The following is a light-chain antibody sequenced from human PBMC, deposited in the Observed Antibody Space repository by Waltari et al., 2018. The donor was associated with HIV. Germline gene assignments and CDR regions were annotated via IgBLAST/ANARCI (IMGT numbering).Light chain of an antibody. CDR1: QTVLYTSNNINY. V-gene: IGKV4-1*01. J-gene: IGKJ1*01. CDR2: WAS. CDR3: QKYYSVPPT. Sequence: DIVMTPSPDSLAVSLGERATINCKSSQTVLYTSNNINYLAWYQQKPGQPPKLLIYWASTRESGVPDRFSGSGSGTDFTLTISSLQAEDVAVYFCQKYYSVPPTFGQGTKVEIK.